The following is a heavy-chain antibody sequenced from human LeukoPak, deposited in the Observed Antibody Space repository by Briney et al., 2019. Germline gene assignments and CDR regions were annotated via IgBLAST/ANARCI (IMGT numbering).Heavy chain of an antibody. J-gene: IGHJ4*02. Sequence: GSLRLSCAASGFTFSSYAMSWVRQAPGKGLEWVSAISGSGGSTYYADSVKGRFTISRDSSKNTLYLQMNSLRAEDTAVYYCARANGFYDSFDYWGQGTLVTVSS. CDR3: ARANGFYDSFDY. V-gene: IGHV3-23*01. CDR2: ISGSGGST. CDR1: GFTFSSYA. D-gene: IGHD3-3*01.